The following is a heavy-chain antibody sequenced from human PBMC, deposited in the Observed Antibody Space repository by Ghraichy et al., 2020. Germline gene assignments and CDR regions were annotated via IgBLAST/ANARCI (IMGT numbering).Heavy chain of an antibody. Sequence: GGSLRLSCAASGFTFSSYAMTWVRQAPGQGLEWVSTIGASGGSTYYADSVKGRFTISSDSSKNSLYLQMDSLRAEDTALYYCATYFRNPPADHYYTEDWGQGTLVTVSS. J-gene: IGHJ4*02. V-gene: IGHV3-23*01. CDR3: ATYFRNPPADHYYTED. CDR2: IGASGGST. D-gene: IGHD1-26*01. CDR1: GFTFSSYA.